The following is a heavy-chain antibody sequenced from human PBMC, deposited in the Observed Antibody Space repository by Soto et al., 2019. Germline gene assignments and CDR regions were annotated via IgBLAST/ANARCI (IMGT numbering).Heavy chain of an antibody. CDR2: IKQDGSDN. V-gene: IGHV3-7*01. CDR3: ARISSLAAAV. D-gene: IGHD6-13*01. Sequence: EVQLVESGGGLVQPGGSLRLSCVASGFTFSNYWMSWVRQAPGKGLEWVANIKQDGSDNYYVDSVKGRFTISRDNAKNSLSLQMNSLRAEDTAVYYCARISSLAAAVWGQGTVVTFSS. CDR1: GFTFSNYW. J-gene: IGHJ3*01.